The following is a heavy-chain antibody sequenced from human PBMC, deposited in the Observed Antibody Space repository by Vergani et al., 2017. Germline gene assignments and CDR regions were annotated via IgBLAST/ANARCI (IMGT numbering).Heavy chain of an antibody. D-gene: IGHD1-7*01. J-gene: IGHJ4*02. CDR1: GFTFSGSA. Sequence: EVQLVESGGGLVQPGGSLKLSCAAPGFTFSGSAMHWVRQASGKGLEWVGRIRSKANSDATAYAASVKGRFTISRDDSKNKAYLQMNSLKTEDTAVYYCTTTVNRGPNWNYDYWGQGTLVTVSS. V-gene: IGHV3-73*02. CDR2: IRSKANSDAT. CDR3: TTTVNRGPNWNYDY.